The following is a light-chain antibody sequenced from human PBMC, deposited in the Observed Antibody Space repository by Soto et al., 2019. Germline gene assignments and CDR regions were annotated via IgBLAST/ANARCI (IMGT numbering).Light chain of an antibody. CDR3: QQYNSYWT. CDR1: QSISGW. CDR2: EAS. V-gene: IGKV1-5*03. Sequence: DIQMTQSPSTLSASVGDRVTISCRASQSISGWLAWYQQKPGKAPKLLIYEASTLEGGVPSRFSGSGSGTEFTLTISSLQPDDFATYYCQQYNSYWTFGQGTKVEIK. J-gene: IGKJ1*01.